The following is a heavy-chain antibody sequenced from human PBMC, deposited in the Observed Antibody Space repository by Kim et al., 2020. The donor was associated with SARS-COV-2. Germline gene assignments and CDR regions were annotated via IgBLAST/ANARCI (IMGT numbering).Heavy chain of an antibody. D-gene: IGHD4-4*01. V-gene: IGHV1-46*01. CDR3: ARETSTVTRVYYYYGMDV. CDR1: GYTFTSYY. CDR2: INPSGGST. Sequence: ASVKVSCKASGYTFTSYYMHWGRQAPGQGLEWMGIINPSGGSTSYAQKFQGRVTMTRDTSTSTVYMELSSLRSEDTAVYYCARETSTVTRVYYYYGMDVWGQGTTVTVSS. J-gene: IGHJ6*02.